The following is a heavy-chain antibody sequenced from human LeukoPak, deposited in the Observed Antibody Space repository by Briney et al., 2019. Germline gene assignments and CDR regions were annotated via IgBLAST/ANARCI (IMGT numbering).Heavy chain of an antibody. J-gene: IGHJ4*02. CDR1: GFTFSSYG. CDR2: ISYDGSNK. V-gene: IGHV3-30*18. CDR3: ANLNSGYDFVYPPYDY. D-gene: IGHD5-12*01. Sequence: GRSLRLSCAASGFTFSSYGMHWVRQAPGKGLEWVAVISYDGSNKYYADSEKGRFTISRDNSKNTLYLQMNSLRAEDTAVYYCANLNSGYDFVYPPYDYWGQGTLVTVSS.